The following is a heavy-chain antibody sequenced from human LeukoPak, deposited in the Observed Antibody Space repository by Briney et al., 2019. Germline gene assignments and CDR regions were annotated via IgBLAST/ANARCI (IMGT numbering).Heavy chain of an antibody. Sequence: GGSLRLSCAASGFTFSSYGMHWVRQAPGKGLEWVASIWDDGSNKYYADSVKGRFTISRDNSKNTLSLQMNSLRAEDTAVYYCVRGPYGSGSYRWGQGTLVTVSA. V-gene: IGHV3-33*01. D-gene: IGHD3-10*01. CDR3: VRGPYGSGSYR. CDR1: GFTFSSYG. CDR2: IWDDGSNK. J-gene: IGHJ4*02.